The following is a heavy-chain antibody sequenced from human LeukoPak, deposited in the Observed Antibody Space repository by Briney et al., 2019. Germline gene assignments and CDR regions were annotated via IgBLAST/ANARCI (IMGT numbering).Heavy chain of an antibody. J-gene: IGHJ3*02. CDR3: LTILETTIDAFDI. Sequence: GGSLRLSCAASGFTFSDYYMSWIRQAPGKGLVWVSRISPDDKSTSYADSVKGRFTISRDDAKKTLYLQMNSLRAEDTAVYYCLTILETTIDAFDIWGQGTMVTVSS. CDR1: GFTFSDYY. D-gene: IGHD1-26*01. CDR2: ISPDDKST. V-gene: IGHV3-74*01.